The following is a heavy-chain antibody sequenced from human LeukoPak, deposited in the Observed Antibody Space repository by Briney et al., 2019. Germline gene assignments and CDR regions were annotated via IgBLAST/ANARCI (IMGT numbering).Heavy chain of an antibody. CDR1: GFTFSNAW. Sequence: GGSLRLSCAASGFTFSNAWMSWVRQAPGKGLEWVSYISSSSSSIYYADSVKGRFTISRDNAKNSLYLQMNSLRAEDTAVYYCARECYYDSSGYYHNWFDPWGQGTLVTVSS. D-gene: IGHD3-22*01. J-gene: IGHJ5*02. CDR3: ARECYYDSSGYYHNWFDP. V-gene: IGHV3-48*01. CDR2: ISSSSSSI.